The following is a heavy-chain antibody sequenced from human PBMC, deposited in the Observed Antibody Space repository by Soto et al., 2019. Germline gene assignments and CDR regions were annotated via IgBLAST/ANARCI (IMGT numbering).Heavy chain of an antibody. D-gene: IGHD3-3*01. CDR3: AKDLAARITIFGVVTSTDGLFYFDY. CDR2: ISGSGGST. V-gene: IGHV3-23*01. CDR1: GFTFSSYA. Sequence: PGGSLRLSCAASGFTFSSYAMSWVRRAPGKGLEWVSAISGSGGSTYYADSVKGRFTISRDNSKNTLYLQMNSLRAEDTAVYYCAKDLAARITIFGVVTSTDGLFYFDYWGQGTLVTVSS. J-gene: IGHJ4*02.